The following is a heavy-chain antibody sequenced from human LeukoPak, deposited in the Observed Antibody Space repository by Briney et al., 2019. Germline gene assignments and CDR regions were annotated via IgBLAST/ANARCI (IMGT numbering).Heavy chain of an antibody. CDR1: GFTVSSNY. J-gene: IGHJ4*02. Sequence: PGGSLRLSCAASGFTVSSNYMGWVRQAPGKGLEWVSAIYSGGSTYDADSVKGRFTISRDNSKNTLYLQMNSLRAEDTAVYYCASLSPLYYDSSGYPYWGQGTLVTVSS. V-gene: IGHV3-53*01. CDR2: IYSGGST. D-gene: IGHD3-22*01. CDR3: ASLSPLYYDSSGYPY.